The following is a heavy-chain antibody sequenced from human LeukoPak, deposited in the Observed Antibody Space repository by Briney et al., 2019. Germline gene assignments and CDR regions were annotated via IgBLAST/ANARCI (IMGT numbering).Heavy chain of an antibody. Sequence: SETLSLTCAVSGGSISSSNWWSWVRQPPGKGLEWIGEIYHSGSTNYNPSLKSRVTISVDRSKNQFSLKLSSVTAADTAVYYCARSDDSSGYAFDIWGQGTMVTVSS. D-gene: IGHD3-22*01. CDR3: ARSDDSSGYAFDI. J-gene: IGHJ3*02. CDR2: IYHSGST. V-gene: IGHV4-4*02. CDR1: GGSISSSNW.